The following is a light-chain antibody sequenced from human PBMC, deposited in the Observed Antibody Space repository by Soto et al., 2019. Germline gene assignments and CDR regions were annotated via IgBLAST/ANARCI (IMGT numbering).Light chain of an antibody. CDR2: GAS. V-gene: IGKV3-15*01. Sequence: EIVVTQSPARLSVSPGERATLSRRASQSVSSNLAWYQQKPGQAPRLLIYGASTRATGIPARFSGSGSGTEFTLTIRSLQSEDFAVYYCQQYNNWPPLTFGGGTKGDIK. J-gene: IGKJ4*01. CDR3: QQYNNWPPLT. CDR1: QSVSSN.